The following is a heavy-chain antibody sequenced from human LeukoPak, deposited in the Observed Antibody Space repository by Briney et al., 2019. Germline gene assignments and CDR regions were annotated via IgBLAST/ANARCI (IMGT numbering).Heavy chain of an antibody. CDR3: ARVGCSSTSCYPERDY. J-gene: IGHJ4*02. V-gene: IGHV1-18*01. D-gene: IGHD2-2*01. Sequence: ASVKVSCKASGYRFSSFGINWMRQAPGQGLEWMGWISAYNGDTNYAQNLQGRVTMTTDTSTSTAYMDLRSLRSDDTAVYYCARVGCSSTSCYPERDYWGQGTLVTVSS. CDR2: ISAYNGDT. CDR1: GYRFSSFG.